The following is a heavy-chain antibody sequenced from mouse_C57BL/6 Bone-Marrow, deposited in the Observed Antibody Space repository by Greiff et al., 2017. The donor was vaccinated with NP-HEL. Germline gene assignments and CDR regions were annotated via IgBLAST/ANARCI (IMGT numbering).Heavy chain of an antibody. CDR3: ARMFDITTVVAPMDY. D-gene: IGHD1-1*01. Sequence: VQLQQPGAELVKPGASVKMSCKASGYTFTSYWITWVKQRPGQGLEWIGDIYPGSGSTNYNEKFKSKATLTVDTSSSTAYMQLSSLTSEDSAVYYCARMFDITTVVAPMDYWGQGTSVTVSS. CDR2: IYPGSGST. V-gene: IGHV1-55*01. CDR1: GYTFTSYW. J-gene: IGHJ4*01.